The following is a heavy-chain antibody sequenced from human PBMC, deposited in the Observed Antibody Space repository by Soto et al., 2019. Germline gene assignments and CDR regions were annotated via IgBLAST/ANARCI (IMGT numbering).Heavy chain of an antibody. CDR2: IYPGGNT. V-gene: IGHV4-30-2*02. J-gene: IGHJ4*02. CDR1: GGSISSGHYP. CDR3: ARVRSSGYYGLLDY. D-gene: IGHD3-22*01. Sequence: TLSLTCAVSGGSISSGHYPWTWIRQPPGKGLEWIGYIYPGGNTYYSPSLKSRVTISVHTSKNQFSLKLTSVTAADTAVYYCARVRSSGYYGLLDYWGQGTLVTVSS.